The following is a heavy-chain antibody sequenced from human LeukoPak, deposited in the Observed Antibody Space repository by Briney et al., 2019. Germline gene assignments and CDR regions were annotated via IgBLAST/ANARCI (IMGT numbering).Heavy chain of an antibody. CDR1: GGTFSSYA. CDR2: IIPIFGTA. V-gene: IGHV1-69*01. D-gene: IGHD3-9*01. CDR3: ARGDILPPYYYYYMDV. Sequence: GSSVKVSCKASGGTFSSYAISWVRQAPGQGLEWIGGIIPIFGTANYAQKFQGRVTITADESTSTAYMELSSLRSEDTAVYYCARGDILPPYYYYYMDVWGKGTTVTVSS. J-gene: IGHJ6*03.